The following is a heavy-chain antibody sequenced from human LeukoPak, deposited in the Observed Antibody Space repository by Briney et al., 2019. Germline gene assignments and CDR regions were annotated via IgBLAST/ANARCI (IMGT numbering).Heavy chain of an antibody. V-gene: IGHV4-59*08. CDR2: IYYSGTT. D-gene: IGHD1-7*01. Sequence: SETLSLTCSVSGGSISGYYWSWIRQPPGKGLEWIGYIYYSGTTIYNPSLKSRLTISLDTSKNQFSLNLSSVTAADTAVYYRARAAGPGGTTFLGWFDPWGQGTLVTVSS. CDR1: GGSISGYY. J-gene: IGHJ5*02. CDR3: ARAAGPGGTTFLGWFDP.